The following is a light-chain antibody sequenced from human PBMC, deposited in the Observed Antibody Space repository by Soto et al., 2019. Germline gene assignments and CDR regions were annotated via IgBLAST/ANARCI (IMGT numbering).Light chain of an antibody. CDR1: QNVNSD. CDR2: GAS. V-gene: IGKV3-15*01. Sequence: EIVMTQSPVILSVSPGERATLSCRASQNVNSDLAWYQQKPGQAPRILIYGASTRATDIPARISGSGSGTDFTLTITGMQSQDLAVYSCQQYNKWPPLYTFGQGTKLEIK. CDR3: QQYNKWPPLYT. J-gene: IGKJ2*01.